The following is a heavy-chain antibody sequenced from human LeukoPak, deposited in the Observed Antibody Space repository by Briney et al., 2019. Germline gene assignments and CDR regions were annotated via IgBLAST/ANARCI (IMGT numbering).Heavy chain of an antibody. J-gene: IGHJ5*02. CDR1: GGSIISSYY. CDR3: AREQGYCSTTTCQYSWFDP. V-gene: IGHV4-59*01. D-gene: IGHD2-2*01. Sequence: KPSETLSLTCSVSGGSIISSYYWSSIRQPPGKGLEWIGYMYYSGSTNFNPSLKSQVTISRDTSKNQFSLKLSSVTAADTAVYFCAREQGYCSTTTCQYSWFDPWGQGTLVTVSS. CDR2: MYYSGST.